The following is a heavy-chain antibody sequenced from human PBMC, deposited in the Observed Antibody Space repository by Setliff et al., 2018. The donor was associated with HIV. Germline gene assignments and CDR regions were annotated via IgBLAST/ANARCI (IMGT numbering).Heavy chain of an antibody. CDR1: GGSFSDYY. CDR3: ARSGSGYGANAFDI. Sequence: SETLSLTCAVYGGSFSDYYWSWIRQPPGKGLEWIGEINHSGSTNYNPSLKRRVTISVDTSKNQFSLKLSSVTAAATAVYYCARSGSGYGANAFDIWGQGTKVTVSS. J-gene: IGHJ3*02. CDR2: INHSGST. D-gene: IGHD5-12*01. V-gene: IGHV4-34*01.